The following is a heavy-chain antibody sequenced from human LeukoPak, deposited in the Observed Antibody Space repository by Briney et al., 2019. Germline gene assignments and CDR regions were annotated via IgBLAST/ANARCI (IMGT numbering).Heavy chain of an antibody. Sequence: GASVKVSCKASGYTFTSYYMHWVRQAPGQGLEWMGIINPSGGSTSYAQKFQGRVTMTRDTSTSTVYMELSSLRSEDTAVYYCARDQGDGCNNYYYGMDVWGQGTTVTVSS. CDR2: INPSGGST. CDR3: ARDQGDGCNNYYYGMDV. J-gene: IGHJ6*02. V-gene: IGHV1-46*01. D-gene: IGHD5-24*01. CDR1: GYTFTSYY.